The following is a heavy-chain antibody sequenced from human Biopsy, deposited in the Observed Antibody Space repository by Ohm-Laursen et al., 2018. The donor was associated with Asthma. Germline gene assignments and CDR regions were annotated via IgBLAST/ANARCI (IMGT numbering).Heavy chain of an antibody. CDR2: LIPVLGTP. CDR1: GDSFSNYA. CDR3: AREVSTVDYGYYYFAMDV. J-gene: IGHJ6*02. D-gene: IGHD4-17*01. V-gene: IGHV1-69*13. Sequence: GASVKVSCKASGDSFSNYAISWVRQAPGQGLEWMGGLIPVLGTPDHAQMFGGRVTITADESTSTAYMELSSLSSEDTAVYYCAREVSTVDYGYYYFAMDVWGQGTTVTVSS.